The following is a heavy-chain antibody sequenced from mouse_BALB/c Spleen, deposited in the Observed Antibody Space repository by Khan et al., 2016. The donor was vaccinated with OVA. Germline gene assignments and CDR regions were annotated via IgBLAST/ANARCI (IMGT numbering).Heavy chain of an antibody. Sequence: VQLQQSGAELGRPGSSVKLFCKTSGFTFTSYGIKWVKQRPGQGLEWIGYIYPGNGYTVYNEKFQGKATLTSDTSSSTAYMQRRSLTSEDSAIYFCAAAYYRNYFDYWGQGTTLTVSS. CDR1: GFTFTSYG. CDR3: AAAYYRNYFDY. V-gene: IGHV1S134*01. D-gene: IGHD2-14*01. J-gene: IGHJ2*01. CDR2: IYPGNGYT.